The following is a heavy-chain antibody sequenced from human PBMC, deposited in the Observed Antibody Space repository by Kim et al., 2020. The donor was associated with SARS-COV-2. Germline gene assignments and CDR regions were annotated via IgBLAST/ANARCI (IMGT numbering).Heavy chain of an antibody. CDR3: AKDLQNYDILTGYYPSPYYYYYGMDV. D-gene: IGHD3-9*01. J-gene: IGHJ6*02. CDR1: GFTFSSYG. CDR2: ISYDGSNK. V-gene: IGHV3-30*18. Sequence: GGSLRHSCAASGFTFSSYGMHWVRQAPGKGLEWVAVISYDGSNKYYADSVKGRFTISRDNSKNTLYLQMNSLRAEDTAVYYCAKDLQNYDILTGYYPSPYYYYYGMDVWGQGTTVTVSS.